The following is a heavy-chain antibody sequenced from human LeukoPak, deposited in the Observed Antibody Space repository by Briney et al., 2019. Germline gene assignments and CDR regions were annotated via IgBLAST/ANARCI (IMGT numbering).Heavy chain of an antibody. V-gene: IGHV5-51*01. CDR1: GYTFTAYW. J-gene: IGHJ3*01. D-gene: IGHD2-2*01. Sequence: GESLKISCKGSGYTFTAYWIAWVRQMPGKGPEWMGLIYPGDSDTRYSPSSQGQVTISADKSITTAYLQWSSLKASDTAMYYCARPREYCTKTSCPFDLWGQGTVVTVSS. CDR2: IYPGDSDT. CDR3: ARPREYCTKTSCPFDL.